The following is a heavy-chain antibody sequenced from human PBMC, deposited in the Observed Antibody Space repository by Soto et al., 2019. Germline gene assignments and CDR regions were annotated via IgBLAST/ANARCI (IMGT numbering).Heavy chain of an antibody. V-gene: IGHV3-7*04. Sequence: GGSLRLSCAIFESTVSRDWMNWVRQAPGKGLEWVAHINQDGSGKYYVDSVKGRFTISRDNAKKSLYLQMNSLRPADTAMYYCSGGVGDALWGQGTLVTVSS. CDR3: SGGVGDAL. CDR1: ESTVSRDW. J-gene: IGHJ4*02. CDR2: INQDGSGK. D-gene: IGHD1-26*01.